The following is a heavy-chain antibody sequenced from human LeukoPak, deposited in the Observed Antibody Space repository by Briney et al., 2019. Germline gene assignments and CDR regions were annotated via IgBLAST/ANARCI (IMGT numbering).Heavy chain of an antibody. V-gene: IGHV4-59*08. D-gene: IGHD3-9*01. CDR1: GGSISNYY. CDR3: ARGGGLRYFDWSPRDAFDI. Sequence: SETLSLTCTVSGGSISNYYWSWIRQPPGKGLEWIGYIYYSGSTNYNPSLKSRVTISVDTSKNQFSLKLSSVTAADTAVYYCARGGGLRYFDWSPRDAFDIWGQGTMVTVSS. J-gene: IGHJ3*02. CDR2: IYYSGST.